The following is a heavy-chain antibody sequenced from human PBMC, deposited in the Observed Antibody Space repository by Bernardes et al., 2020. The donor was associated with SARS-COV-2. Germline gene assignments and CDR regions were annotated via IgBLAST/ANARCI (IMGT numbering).Heavy chain of an antibody. CDR1: GFSFSSST. D-gene: IGHD3-22*01. J-gene: IGHJ6*02. CDR3: ASLYYYEGAGRPLAVWHALRQAERDV. Sequence: GGSLRLSCAVSGFSFSSSTMHWVRQAPGKGLEWVASISGSAYHIHYADSVKGRFSISRDNAKKSLDLQMNSLRADDTAVYYCASLYYYEGAGRPLAVWHALRQAERDVWGQGTTVTVSS. CDR2: ISGSAYHI. V-gene: IGHV3-21*01.